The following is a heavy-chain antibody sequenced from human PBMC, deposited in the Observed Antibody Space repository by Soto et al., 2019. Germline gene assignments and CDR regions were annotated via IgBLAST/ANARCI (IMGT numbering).Heavy chain of an antibody. V-gene: IGHV3-15*01. CDR3: TTDVTGAYGGDY. CDR2: IKGKVDGGAT. CDR1: GLTFSAAW. J-gene: IGHJ4*02. Sequence: EVQLVEPGGNLVHPGGPLRLSCATSGLTFSAAWLSWVRQAPGKGLEWVGRIKGKVDGGATDYAAPVKGRFVISRDYSKDTLYLQINSLKAEDTAVYFCTTDVTGAYGGDYWGQGTLVTVSS. D-gene: IGHD3-16*01.